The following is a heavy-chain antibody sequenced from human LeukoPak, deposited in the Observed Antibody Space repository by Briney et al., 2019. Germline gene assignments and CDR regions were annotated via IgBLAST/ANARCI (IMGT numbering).Heavy chain of an antibody. CDR3: ARLGEYSGYDY. J-gene: IGHJ4*02. Sequence: SETLSLTCTVSGGSFSSGSYYWDWIRQPPGKGLEWIGSIYYSGSTYYNPSLRSRVTISIDTSKKQFSLKLSSVNAADTALYYCARLGEYSGYDYWGQGTLVTVSS. CDR1: GGSFSSGSYY. D-gene: IGHD5-12*01. CDR2: IYYSGST. V-gene: IGHV4-39*01.